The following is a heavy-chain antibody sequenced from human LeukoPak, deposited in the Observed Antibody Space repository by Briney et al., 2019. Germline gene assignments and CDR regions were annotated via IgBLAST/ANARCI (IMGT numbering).Heavy chain of an antibody. J-gene: IGHJ4*02. D-gene: IGHD2-15*01. Sequence: KSSETLSLTCAVYGGSFSGYYWSWIRQPPGKGLEWIGEINHSGSTNYNPSLKSRVTISVDTSKNQFSLKLSSVTAADTAVFFCARGAGRGAFDPYYFDYWGQGTLVTVSS. V-gene: IGHV4-34*01. CDR2: INHSGST. CDR1: GGSFSGYY. CDR3: ARGAGRGAFDPYYFDY.